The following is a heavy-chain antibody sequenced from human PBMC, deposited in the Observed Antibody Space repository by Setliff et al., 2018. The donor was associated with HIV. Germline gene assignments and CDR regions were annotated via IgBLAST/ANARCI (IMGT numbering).Heavy chain of an antibody. J-gene: IGHJ6*01. CDR2: VNPNSGDA. CDR3: ARNFGLSPSGKYYYYYGIDI. D-gene: IGHD3-10*01. CDR1: GYTFTGHY. V-gene: IGHV1-2*02. Sequence: GASVKVSCKASGYTFTGHYLHWVRQAPGQGLEWLGWVNPNSGDAIYAQNFQGRVTMTRDTSINAAYMELRDLRSDDTAVYYCARNFGLSPSGKYYYYYGIDIWGQGTTVTVS.